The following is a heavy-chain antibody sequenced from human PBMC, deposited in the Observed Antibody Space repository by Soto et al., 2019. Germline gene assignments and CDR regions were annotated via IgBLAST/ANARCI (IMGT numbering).Heavy chain of an antibody. Sequence: ASVKVSCKASGGTFSSYAISWVRQAPGQGLEWMGGIIPIFGTANYAQKFQGRVTITADESKSTTYMELSSLRSEDTAVYYCASGGYGDYYYFDYWGQGTLVTVSS. D-gene: IGHD4-17*01. CDR1: GGTFSSYA. CDR3: ASGGYGDYYYFDY. V-gene: IGHV1-69*13. CDR2: IIPIFGTA. J-gene: IGHJ4*02.